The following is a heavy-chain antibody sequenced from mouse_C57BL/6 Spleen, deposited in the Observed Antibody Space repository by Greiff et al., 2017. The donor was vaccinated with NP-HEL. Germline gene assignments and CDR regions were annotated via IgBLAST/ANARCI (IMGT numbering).Heavy chain of an antibody. D-gene: IGHD1-1*01. V-gene: IGHV1-59*01. CDR2: IDPSDSYT. CDR1: GYTFTSYW. Sequence: QVQLQQPGAELVRPGTSVKLSCKASGYTFTSYWMHWVKQRPGQGLEWIGVIDPSDSYTNYNQKFKGKATLTVDTSSSTAYMQLSSLTSEDSAVYYGARDSYYGSSYGYFDVWGTGTTVTVSS. CDR3: ARDSYYGSSYGYFDV. J-gene: IGHJ1*03.